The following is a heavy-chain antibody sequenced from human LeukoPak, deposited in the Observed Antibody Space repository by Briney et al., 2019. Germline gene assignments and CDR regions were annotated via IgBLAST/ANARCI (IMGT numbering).Heavy chain of an antibody. Sequence: SETLSLTCAVYGGSFSGYYWSWIRQPPGKGLEWIGEINHSGSTNYNPSLKSRVTISVDTSKNQFSLKLSSVAAADTAVYYCARGAVWSGYNYWGQGTLVTVSS. CDR1: GGSFSGYY. V-gene: IGHV4-34*01. CDR2: INHSGST. D-gene: IGHD3-3*01. J-gene: IGHJ4*02. CDR3: ARGAVWSGYNY.